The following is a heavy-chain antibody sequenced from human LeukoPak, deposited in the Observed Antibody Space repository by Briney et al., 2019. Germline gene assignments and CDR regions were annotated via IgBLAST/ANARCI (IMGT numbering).Heavy chain of an antibody. CDR3: ARCRENDFWSGSPVDY. J-gene: IGHJ4*02. CDR1: GFFFTSYC. V-gene: IGHV3-30-3*01. CDR2: ISSDGSNK. D-gene: IGHD3-3*01. Sequence: GGSLRLPCAASGFFFTSYCMHWVRQAPGKGLEWLAVISSDGSNKYYADSVKGRFTISRDNSKTTVFVQMNSLTFEDTAVYYCARCRENDFWSGSPVDYWGQGTLVTVSS.